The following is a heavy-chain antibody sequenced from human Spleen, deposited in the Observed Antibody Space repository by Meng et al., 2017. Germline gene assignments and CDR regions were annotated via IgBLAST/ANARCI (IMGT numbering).Heavy chain of an antibody. CDR1: GYTFSIYS. Sequence: ASVKVSCKTSGYTFSIYSMNWVRQAPGQGLEWMGWINTNTGNPTYAQGFTGRFVVSLDTSVSTAYLQISSLKAEDTAVYYCARDRASGSYDYWGQGTLVTVSS. D-gene: IGHD1-26*01. CDR3: ARDRASGSYDY. V-gene: IGHV7-4-1*02. J-gene: IGHJ4*02. CDR2: INTNTGNP.